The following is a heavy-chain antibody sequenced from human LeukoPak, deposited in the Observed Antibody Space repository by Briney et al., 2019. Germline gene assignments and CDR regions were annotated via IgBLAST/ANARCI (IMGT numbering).Heavy chain of an antibody. Sequence: GGSLRLSCAASGFTFSGSAMHWVRQASGKGLEWVGRIRSKANSYATAYAASVKGRFTISRDDSKNTAYLQMNSLKTEDTAVYYCTRLGYCSGGSCYGRVFDYWGQRTLVTVSS. CDR1: GFTFSGSA. J-gene: IGHJ4*02. CDR2: IRSKANSYAT. CDR3: TRLGYCSGGSCYGRVFDY. V-gene: IGHV3-73*01. D-gene: IGHD2-15*01.